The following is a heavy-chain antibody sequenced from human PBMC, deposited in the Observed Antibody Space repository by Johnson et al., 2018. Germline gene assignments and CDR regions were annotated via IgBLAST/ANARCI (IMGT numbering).Heavy chain of an antibody. J-gene: IGHJ3*02. Sequence: VQLVQSGGGLVQPGGSLRLSCAASGFTFSSFAMNWVRQAPGKGLEWVSTLSGSGGSTYYADSVKGRFTLSRDNSKNRLYLQMNSLSAGDTAEYYCVKVPSGGLGAVAGTDAFDIWGQGTMVTVSS. CDR3: VKVPSGGLGAVAGTDAFDI. V-gene: IGHV3-23*04. D-gene: IGHD6-19*01. CDR1: GFTFSSFA. CDR2: LSGSGGST.